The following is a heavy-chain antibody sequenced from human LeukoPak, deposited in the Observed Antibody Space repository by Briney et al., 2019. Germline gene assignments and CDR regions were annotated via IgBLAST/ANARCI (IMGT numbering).Heavy chain of an antibody. CDR1: GFTFGDYA. V-gene: IGHV3-53*01. Sequence: PGGSLRLSCTASGFTFGDYAMNWVRQAPGKGLEWVSFIYSGGNTHYSDSVKGRFTISRDNSKNTLYLQMNSLRAEDTAIYYCTRRAGEYSHPYDYWGQGTLVTVSS. CDR3: TRRAGEYSHPYDY. J-gene: IGHJ4*02. D-gene: IGHD2-15*01. CDR2: IYSGGNT.